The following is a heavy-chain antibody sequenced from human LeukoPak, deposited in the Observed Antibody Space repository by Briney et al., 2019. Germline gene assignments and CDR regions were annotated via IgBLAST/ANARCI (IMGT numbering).Heavy chain of an antibody. CDR2: INHSGST. CDR1: GGSFSGYY. J-gene: IGHJ3*02. D-gene: IGHD3-3*01. CDR3: ARLGVGEWLPDAFDI. Sequence: PSETLSLTCAVYGGSFSGYYWSWIRQPPGKGLEWIGEINHSGSTNYNPSLKSRVTISVDTSKNQFSLKLSSVTAADTAVYYCARLGVGEWLPDAFDIWGQGTMVTVSS. V-gene: IGHV4-34*01.